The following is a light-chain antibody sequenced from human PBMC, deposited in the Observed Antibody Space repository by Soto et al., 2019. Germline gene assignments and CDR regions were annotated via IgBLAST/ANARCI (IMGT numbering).Light chain of an antibody. CDR3: SSYAGSNNLV. Sequence: QSVLTQPPSASGSPGQSVTISCTGTSSDVGGYNYVSWYQQHPGKAPKLMIYEVSKRPSGVPDRFSVSNSGHTASLTVSGLQAEDEADYYCSSYAGSNNLVFGGGTKLTVL. J-gene: IGLJ2*01. CDR2: EVS. CDR1: SSDVGGYNY. V-gene: IGLV2-8*01.